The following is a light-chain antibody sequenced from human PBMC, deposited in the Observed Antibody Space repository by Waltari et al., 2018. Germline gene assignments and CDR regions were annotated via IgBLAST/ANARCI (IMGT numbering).Light chain of an antibody. J-gene: IGKJ1*01. V-gene: IGKV3-11*01. Sequence: EIVLTQSPATLSLSPGERATLSCTASQSVTIYLAWYQQRPGQAPRLLFYDTSHRAPGIPARFSGSGSGTDFTLTISSLEPEDFAVYYCQQRSNWPRTFGQGTKVETK. CDR1: QSVTIY. CDR3: QQRSNWPRT. CDR2: DTS.